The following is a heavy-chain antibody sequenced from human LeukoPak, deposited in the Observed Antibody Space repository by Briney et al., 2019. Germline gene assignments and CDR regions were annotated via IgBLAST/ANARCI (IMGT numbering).Heavy chain of an antibody. D-gene: IGHD3-3*01. J-gene: IGHJ3*02. Sequence: GASVKVSCNASGYTFTGYYMHWGRQAPGQGLEWMGWINPNSGGTNYAQKFQGRVTMTRDTSISTAYMELSRLRSDDTAVYYCVRFWVSGVVDIWGQGTMVTVSS. CDR1: GYTFTGYY. CDR2: INPNSGGT. CDR3: VRFWVSGVVDI. V-gene: IGHV1-2*02.